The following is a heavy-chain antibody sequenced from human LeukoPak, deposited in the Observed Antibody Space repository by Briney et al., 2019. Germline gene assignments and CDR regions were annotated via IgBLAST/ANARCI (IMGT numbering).Heavy chain of an antibody. CDR3: AIVRGVAAAGTFYFDY. V-gene: IGHV1-69*04. J-gene: IGHJ4*02. D-gene: IGHD6-13*01. CDR2: IIPILGIA. Sequence: SVKVSCKASGGTFSGYAISWVRQAPGQGLEWMGRIIPILGIANYARKFQGRVTITADKSTSIAYMELSSLRSEDTAVYYRAIVRGVAAAGTFYFDYWGQGTLVTVSS. CDR1: GGTFSGYA.